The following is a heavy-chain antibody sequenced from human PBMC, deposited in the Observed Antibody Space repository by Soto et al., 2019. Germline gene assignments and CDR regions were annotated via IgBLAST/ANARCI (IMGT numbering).Heavy chain of an antibody. D-gene: IGHD6-6*01. V-gene: IGHV3-74*01. CDR3: VTGSSEY. J-gene: IGHJ4*02. CDR1: GFTFSSSW. CDR2: MNPDGSAI. Sequence: PGGSLRLSCVVSGFTFSSSWMHWVRQGPGKGLVWVSRMNPDGSAINYADSVKGRFTTSRDNAKNILYLQMNSLRAEDTALYYYVTGSSEYWGQGPLVTVSP.